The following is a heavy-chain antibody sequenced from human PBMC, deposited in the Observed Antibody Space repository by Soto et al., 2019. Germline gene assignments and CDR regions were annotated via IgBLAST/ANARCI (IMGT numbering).Heavy chain of an antibody. D-gene: IGHD2-21*02. CDR1: GLTFIGHW. Sequence: LRLSCAASGLTFIGHWMTWVRQTPGKGLEWVASIKPDGSEKSYVDSVKGRFTISRDNAKNSLFLQMDSLRAEDTAVYYCASRPSGMTYHAVFDFWGQGTLVTVSS. J-gene: IGHJ4*02. CDR3: ASRPSGMTYHAVFDF. V-gene: IGHV3-7*03. CDR2: IKPDGSEK.